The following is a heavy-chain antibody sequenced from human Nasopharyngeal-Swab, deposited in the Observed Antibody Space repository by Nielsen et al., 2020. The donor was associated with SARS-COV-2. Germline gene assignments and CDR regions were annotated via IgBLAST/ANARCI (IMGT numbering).Heavy chain of an antibody. CDR2: INTNTGNP. CDR1: GYTFTSYA. D-gene: IGHD2/OR15-2a*01. CDR3: AREKGIVPEWDYYVDV. J-gene: IGHJ6*03. V-gene: IGHV7-4-1*02. Sequence: ASVKVSCKASGYTFTSYAMNWVRQAPGQGLEWMGWINTNTGNPTYAQGFTGRFVFSLDTSVSTAYLQISSLKAEDTAVYYCAREKGIVPEWDYYVDVWGKGTTVTVSS.